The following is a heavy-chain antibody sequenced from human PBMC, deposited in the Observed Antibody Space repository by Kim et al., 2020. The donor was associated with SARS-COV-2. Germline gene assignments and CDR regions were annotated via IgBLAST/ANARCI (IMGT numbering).Heavy chain of an antibody. CDR1: GFTVSSNY. CDR2: IYSGGST. Sequence: GGSLRLSCAASGFTVSSNYMSWVRQAPGKGLEWVSVIYSGGSTYYADSVKGRFTISRDNSKNTLYLQMNSLRAEDTAVYYCARENGVDYDFWSGYYWGGYFDYWGQGTLVTVSS. V-gene: IGHV3-53*01. D-gene: IGHD3-3*01. CDR3: ARENGVDYDFWSGYYWGGYFDY. J-gene: IGHJ4*02.